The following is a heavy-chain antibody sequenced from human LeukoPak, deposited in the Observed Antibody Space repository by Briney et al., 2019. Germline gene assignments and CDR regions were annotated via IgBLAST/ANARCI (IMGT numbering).Heavy chain of an antibody. CDR1: GFTLSTYT. CDR3: AKVGVTRATFDY. CDR2: ISSSSSHM. J-gene: IGHJ4*02. V-gene: IGHV3-21*04. D-gene: IGHD3-3*01. Sequence: GGSLRLSCAASGFTLSTYTMNWVRQAPGKGLEWVSSISSSSSHMYYADSVKGRFTISRDNSKNTLYLQMNSLRAEDTAAYYFAKVGVTRATFDYWGQGTLVTVSS.